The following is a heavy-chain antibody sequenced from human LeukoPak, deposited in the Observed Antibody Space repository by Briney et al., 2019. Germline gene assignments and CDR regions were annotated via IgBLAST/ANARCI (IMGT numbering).Heavy chain of an antibody. Sequence: GGSLRLSCAASGFTFSSYSMNWVRQAPGKGLEWVSSISSSSSYIYYADSVKGRFTISRDNAKNSLYLQMNSLRAEDTAVYYCARDPNRDYYYYMDVWGKGTTVTISS. V-gene: IGHV3-21*01. D-gene: IGHD2/OR15-2a*01. CDR3: ARDPNRDYYYYMDV. CDR1: GFTFSSYS. CDR2: ISSSSSYI. J-gene: IGHJ6*03.